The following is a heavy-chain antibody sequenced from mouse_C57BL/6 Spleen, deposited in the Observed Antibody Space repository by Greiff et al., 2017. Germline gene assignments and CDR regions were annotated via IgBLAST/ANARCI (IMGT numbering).Heavy chain of an antibody. CDR1: GYTFTSYW. CDR3: ARSSNWDWYFDV. J-gene: IGHJ1*03. V-gene: IGHV1-55*01. CDR2: IYPGSGST. Sequence: QVQLKQPGAELVKPGASVKMSCKASGYTFTSYWITWVKQSPGQGLEWIGDIYPGSGSTNYNEKFKSKATLTVDTSSSTAYMQLSSLTSEDSAVYYCARSSNWDWYFDVWGTGTTVTVSS. D-gene: IGHD4-1*01.